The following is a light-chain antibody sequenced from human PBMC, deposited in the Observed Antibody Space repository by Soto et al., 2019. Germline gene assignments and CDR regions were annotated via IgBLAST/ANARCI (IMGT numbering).Light chain of an antibody. CDR1: QSISSY. CDR3: QQSYSTPPT. V-gene: IGKV1-39*01. Sequence: EIQMTQSPSSLSASVGDRVTITCRASQSISSYLNWYQQKPGKAPKLLIYAASSLQSGVPSRFSGSGSGTDFTLTISSLQPEDFATYYCQQSYSTPPTSGGGTKVDIK. J-gene: IGKJ4*01. CDR2: AAS.